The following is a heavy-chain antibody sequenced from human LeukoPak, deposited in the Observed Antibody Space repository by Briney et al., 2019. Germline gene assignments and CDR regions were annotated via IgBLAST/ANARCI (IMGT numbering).Heavy chain of an antibody. CDR1: GGTFSSYA. CDR3: ARDEIYGIAVAGTLGWFDP. D-gene: IGHD6-19*01. Sequence: SVKVSCKASGGTFSSYAISWVRQAPGQGLEWMGGIIPIFGTANYAQKFQGRVTITTDESTSTAYMELSSLRSEDTAVYYCARDEIYGIAVAGTLGWFDPWGQGTLVTVPS. V-gene: IGHV1-69*05. CDR2: IIPIFGTA. J-gene: IGHJ5*02.